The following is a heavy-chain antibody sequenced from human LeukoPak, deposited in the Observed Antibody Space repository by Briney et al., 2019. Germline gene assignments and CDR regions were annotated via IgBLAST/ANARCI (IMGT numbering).Heavy chain of an antibody. CDR1: GFTFSSYS. V-gene: IGHV3-48*01. J-gene: IGHJ4*02. D-gene: IGHD2/OR15-2a*01. CDR3: ARDFPTLGY. CDR2: ISSSSSTI. Sequence: GGSLRLSCAASGFTFSSYSMNWVRQAPGKGLEWVSYISSSSSTIYYADSVKGRFAISRDNAKNSLYLQMNSLRAEDTAVYYCARDFPTLGYWGQGTLVTVSS.